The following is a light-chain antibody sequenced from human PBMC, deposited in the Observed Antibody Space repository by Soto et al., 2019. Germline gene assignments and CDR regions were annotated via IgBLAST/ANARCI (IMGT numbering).Light chain of an antibody. CDR3: SSYGGSNNLV. CDR2: EVS. V-gene: IGLV2-8*01. Sequence: QSVLTQPPSASGSPEQSVTISCTGTSSDVGGYNSVSWYQQHPGRAPKLMIYEVSKRPSGVPDRFSGSKSGNTASLTVSGLQAEDEADYYCSSYGGSNNLVFGGGTKLTVL. CDR1: SSDVGGYNS. J-gene: IGLJ2*01.